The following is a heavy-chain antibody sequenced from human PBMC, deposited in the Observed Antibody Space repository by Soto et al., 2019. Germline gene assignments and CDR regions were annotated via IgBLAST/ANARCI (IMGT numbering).Heavy chain of an antibody. CDR3: ARDSIGYDFSTWFDP. V-gene: IGHV1-18*01. CDR1: GYAFTSYG. CDR2: ISAYNGNT. J-gene: IGHJ5*02. D-gene: IGHD5-12*01. Sequence: ASVKVSFKASGYAFTSYGISWVREAPGQGLEWMGWISAYNGNTNYAQKLQGRVTMTTDTSTSTAYMELRSLRSDDTAVYYCARDSIGYDFSTWFDPWGQGTLVTVSS.